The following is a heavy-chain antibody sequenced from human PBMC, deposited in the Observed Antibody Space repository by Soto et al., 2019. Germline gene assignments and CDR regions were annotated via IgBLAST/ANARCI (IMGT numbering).Heavy chain of an antibody. J-gene: IGHJ4*02. CDR1: GGTFNNYA. CDR3: ARDHSVVAGYYYFDY. V-gene: IGHV1-69*01. CDR2: IIPILGTA. Sequence: QVQLVQSGSELKRPGSSVKVSCKASGGTFNNYAFSWVRQAPGQRLEWLGGIIPILGTAKYAQKFQGRVTITAVASTSTAYMELSSLRSEDTAVYYCARDHSVVAGYYYFDYWGQGTLVTVSS. D-gene: IGHD6-19*01.